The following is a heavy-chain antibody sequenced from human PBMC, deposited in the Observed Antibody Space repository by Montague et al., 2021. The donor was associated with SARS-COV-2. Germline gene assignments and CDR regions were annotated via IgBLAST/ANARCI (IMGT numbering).Heavy chain of an antibody. CDR1: GASVASGNFY. CDR3: ARSRANVPSRPGFDY. V-gene: IGHV4-61*01. CDR2: MYYTGHT. Sequence: SETLSLTCTVSGASVASGNFYWSWIRQPPGKGLEGNGNMYYTGHTNYNPYIESRVTMPVDPSKNQLSLTLTSVTAADTAVYYCARSRANVPSRPGFDYWGQGALVTVSS. J-gene: IGHJ4*02. D-gene: IGHD6-6*01.